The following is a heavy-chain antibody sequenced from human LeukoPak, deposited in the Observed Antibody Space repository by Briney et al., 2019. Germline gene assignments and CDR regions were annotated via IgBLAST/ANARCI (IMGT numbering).Heavy chain of an antibody. CDR2: IRSKAFGETT. D-gene: IGHD6-19*01. Sequence: GSLRLSCTASGFTFGDYALNWVRQPPGKGLEWVGFIRSKAFGETTENAASVKGRFTISRDDSKSIVYLQMNSLKSEDTAVYYCTRIAVAGVALDYWGQGTLVTVTS. J-gene: IGHJ4*02. CDR1: GFTFGDYA. CDR3: TRIAVAGVALDY. V-gene: IGHV3-49*04.